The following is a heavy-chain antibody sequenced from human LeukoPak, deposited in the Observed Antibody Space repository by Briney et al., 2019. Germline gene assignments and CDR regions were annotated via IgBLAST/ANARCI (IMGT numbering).Heavy chain of an antibody. CDR2: INHSGST. CDR1: GGSISSYY. V-gene: IGHV4-34*01. CDR3: ASLRPGLGPHYYYYYMDV. Sequence: SETLSLTCTVSGGSISSYYWSWIRQPPGKGLEWIGEINHSGSTNYNPSLKSRVTISVDTSKNQFSLKLSSVTAADTAVYYCASLRPGLGPHYYYYYMDVWGKGTTVTVSS. D-gene: IGHD3-16*01. J-gene: IGHJ6*03.